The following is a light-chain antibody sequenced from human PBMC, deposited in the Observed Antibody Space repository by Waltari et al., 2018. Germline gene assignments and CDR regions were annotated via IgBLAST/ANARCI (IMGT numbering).Light chain of an antibody. CDR3: QSADKTGSHVV. Sequence: SFVLTQPPSLSVSPGQTAKITCSADVLPKQFAYWYLQKPGQAPLLLIHKDTQRPSRVPERFSGSNSGTTVTLTISGVQAEDEADYYCQSADKTGSHVVFGGGTK. J-gene: IGLJ2*01. CDR1: VLPKQF. CDR2: KDT. V-gene: IGLV3-25*03.